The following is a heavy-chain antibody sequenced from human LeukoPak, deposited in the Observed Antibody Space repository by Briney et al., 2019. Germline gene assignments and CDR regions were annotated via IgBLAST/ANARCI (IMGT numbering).Heavy chain of an antibody. Sequence: GASVNVSCKATGYTFTSYGISWVRQAPGQGLEWMGWISSNSDNTNYAQKLQGRVTMTTDTSTSTAYMELRSLRPDDTALYFCARDWGSIKVIADYWGQGTLVTVSS. V-gene: IGHV1-18*01. CDR2: ISSNSDNT. CDR3: ARDWGSIKVIADY. J-gene: IGHJ4*02. CDR1: GYTFTSYG. D-gene: IGHD7-27*01.